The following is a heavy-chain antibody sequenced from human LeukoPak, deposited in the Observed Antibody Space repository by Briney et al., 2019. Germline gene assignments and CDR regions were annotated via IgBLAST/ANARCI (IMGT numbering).Heavy chain of an antibody. D-gene: IGHD1-26*01. V-gene: IGHV3-23*01. CDR3: AREGATGAFDI. J-gene: IGHJ3*02. CDR2: ITTSDGNT. CDR1: GFTFSSYT. Sequence: PGGSLRLSCAASGFTFSSYTMSWVRQAPGKGLEWVSTITTSDGNTYYADSVKGRSTVSRDNAKNSLYLQMNSLRAEDTAVYYCAREGATGAFDIWGQGTMVTVSS.